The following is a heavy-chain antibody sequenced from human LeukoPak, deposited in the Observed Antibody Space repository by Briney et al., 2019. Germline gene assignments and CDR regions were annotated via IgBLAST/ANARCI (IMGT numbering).Heavy chain of an antibody. D-gene: IGHD3-10*01. CDR1: RYTLTNYG. Sequence: ASVKVSCKASRYTLTNYGISWVRQAPGQGLEWMGWISAYNGNTKFAQKLQGRVTMTTDTSTSTAYMELRSLRSDDTAVYYCARDGPAYGSGRMGWFDPWGQGTLVTVSS. CDR3: ARDGPAYGSGRMGWFDP. J-gene: IGHJ5*02. V-gene: IGHV1-18*01. CDR2: ISAYNGNT.